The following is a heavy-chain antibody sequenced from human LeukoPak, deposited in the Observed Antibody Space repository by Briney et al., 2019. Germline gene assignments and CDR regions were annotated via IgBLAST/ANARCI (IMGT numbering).Heavy chain of an antibody. V-gene: IGHV3-64*04. CDR1: GFTFSSYA. Sequence: PGGSLRLSCSASGFTFSSYAMHWVRQAPGKGLEYVSSISSNGGSTNYADSVKGRFTIPRDNSKNTLNLQMNSLRAEDTAVYYCVKDRTGTYTLDYWGQGTLVTVSS. D-gene: IGHD3-10*01. CDR2: ISSNGGST. J-gene: IGHJ4*02. CDR3: VKDRTGTYTLDY.